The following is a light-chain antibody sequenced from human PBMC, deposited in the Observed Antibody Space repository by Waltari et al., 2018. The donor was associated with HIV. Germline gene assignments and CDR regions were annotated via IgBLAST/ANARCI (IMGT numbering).Light chain of an antibody. V-gene: IGKV3-15*01. J-gene: IGKJ5*01. CDR1: QSVSSN. Sequence: EIVMTQSPATLSVSPGERATLSCRASQSVSSNLAWYQQKPGQAPRLLIYGASTRATGIPARFSGSGSGTEFTLTISSLQSEDFAVYYCQQYNNWPPPITF. CDR2: GAS. CDR3: QQYNNWPPPIT.